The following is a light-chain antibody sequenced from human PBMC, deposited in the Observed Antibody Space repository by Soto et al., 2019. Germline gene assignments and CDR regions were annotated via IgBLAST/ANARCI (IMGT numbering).Light chain of an antibody. Sequence: EIVMTQSPATLSVSPGERATLSCRASQSVGSNLAWYQQKPGQAPRLLIYGASTRATGIPARFSGSGSGTEFTLTLSSLQSEAFAIYFCQQYNNWPPDRTFGQGTKVEIK. CDR1: QSVGSN. J-gene: IGKJ1*01. CDR3: QQYNNWPPDRT. V-gene: IGKV3-15*01. CDR2: GAS.